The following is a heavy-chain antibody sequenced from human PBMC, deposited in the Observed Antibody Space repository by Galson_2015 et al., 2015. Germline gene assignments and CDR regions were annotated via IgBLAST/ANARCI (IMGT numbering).Heavy chain of an antibody. CDR3: AKDSRYSSSWWAGMDV. D-gene: IGHD6-13*01. CDR2: TTGSGGST. Sequence: WVSGTTGSGGSTYYADSVKGRFTVSRDNSKNTMYLQMSSLRAEDTAAYYCAKDSRYSSSWWAGMDVWGQGTTVTVSS. V-gene: IGHV3-23*01. J-gene: IGHJ6*02.